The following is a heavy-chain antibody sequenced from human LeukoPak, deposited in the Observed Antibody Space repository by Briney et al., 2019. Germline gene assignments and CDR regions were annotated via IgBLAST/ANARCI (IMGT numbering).Heavy chain of an antibody. D-gene: IGHD3-16*01. CDR2: IIPMFGTR. J-gene: IGHJ4*02. Sequence: SVKVSCKASGYTFSSYAISWVRQAPGQGLEWMGGIIPMFGTRTYAQKFQGRATITVDTSTGTANMELTRLRSEDTAVYYCARVRYRLAETYIDYWGQGTLVTVSS. CDR3: ARVRYRLAETYIDY. CDR1: GYTFSSYA. V-gene: IGHV1-69*06.